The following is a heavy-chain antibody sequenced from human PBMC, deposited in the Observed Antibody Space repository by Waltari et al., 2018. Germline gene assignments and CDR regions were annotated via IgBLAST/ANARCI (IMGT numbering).Heavy chain of an antibody. V-gene: IGHV4-34*01. CDR1: GGSFSGYY. CDR3: ARGRPFRYGSSTSCYTCDY. Sequence: QVQLQQGGAGLLRPSETLSLTCAVYGGSFSGYYWSGIRQPPGKGLEWIGEINHRGTTNYNPSRNSHVTVSVDTSKNQFSLKLSSVTAADTAVYDCARGRPFRYGSSTSCYTCDYWGQGTLVTVSS. D-gene: IGHD2-2*02. CDR2: INHRGTT. J-gene: IGHJ4*02.